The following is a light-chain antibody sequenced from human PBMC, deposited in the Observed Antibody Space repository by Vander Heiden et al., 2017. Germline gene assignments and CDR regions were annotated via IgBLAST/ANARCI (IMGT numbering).Light chain of an antibody. CDR3: QTWGPGTVV. Sequence: QLVLTQSPSASASLGASVKLTCTLSSGHSSYAITWHQQQPEKGPRYLMKLNSDGSQTKGDGIPDRFSVSTYGAESYLTVSSLQSEDEADYYCQTWGPGTVVFGGGTKLTVL. V-gene: IGLV4-69*01. CDR2: LNSDGSQ. CDR1: SGHSSYA. J-gene: IGLJ3*02.